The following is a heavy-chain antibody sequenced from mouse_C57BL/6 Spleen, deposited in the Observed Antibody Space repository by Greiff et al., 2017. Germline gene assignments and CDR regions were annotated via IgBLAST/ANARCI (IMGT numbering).Heavy chain of an antibody. V-gene: IGHV1-80*01. CDR3: ARGFFITTVVDAMDY. CDR2: IYPGDGDT. CDR1: GYAFSSYW. D-gene: IGHD1-1*01. J-gene: IGHJ4*01. Sequence: QVQLQQSGAELVKPGASVKISCKASGYAFSSYWMNWVKQRPGKGLEWIGQIYPGDGDTNYNGKFKGKATLTADKSSSTAYMQLSSLTSEDSAVYFCARGFFITTVVDAMDYWGQGTSVTVSS.